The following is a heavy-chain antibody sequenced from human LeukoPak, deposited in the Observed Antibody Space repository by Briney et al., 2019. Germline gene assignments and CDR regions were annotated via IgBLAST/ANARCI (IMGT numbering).Heavy chain of an antibody. CDR2: IYYSGST. Sequence: PSETLSLTCTVSGDPISSYYWSWIRQPPGKGLEWTGHIYYSGSTNYNPSLRSRVTISIDTSKNQFSLKLSSVTAADTAVYYCARTAYARFFDLWGRGTLVTVSS. D-gene: IGHD2-21*01. J-gene: IGHJ2*01. CDR1: GDPISSYY. V-gene: IGHV4-59*01. CDR3: ARTAYARFFDL.